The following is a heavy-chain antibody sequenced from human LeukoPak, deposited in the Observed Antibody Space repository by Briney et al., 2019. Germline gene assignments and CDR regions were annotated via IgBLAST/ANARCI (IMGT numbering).Heavy chain of an antibody. V-gene: IGHV4-34*01. CDR1: GGSFSGYY. CDR2: INHSGST. CDR3: ARGEEVAGTFDY. D-gene: IGHD6-19*01. Sequence: SETLSLTCAVYGGSFSGYYWSWIRQPPGKGLEWIGEINHSGSTNYNPSLKSRVTISVDTSKNQFSLKLSSVTAADTAVYYCARGEEVAGTFDYWGQGALVTVSS. J-gene: IGHJ4*02.